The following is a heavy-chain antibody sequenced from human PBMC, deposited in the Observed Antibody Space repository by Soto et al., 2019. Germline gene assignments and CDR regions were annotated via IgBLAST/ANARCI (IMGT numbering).Heavy chain of an antibody. Sequence: QVQLVQSGAEVKNPWASVKVSCKASGYTFTSFGISWVRQAPGQGLEWMGWISAYNGNTNYAENLQCRVTMTTDTSTSTAYMELRSLRSADTAVYYCARDHRGGTDAFDIWGQGTMVTVSS. D-gene: IGHD2-15*01. CDR2: ISAYNGNT. CDR3: ARDHRGGTDAFDI. J-gene: IGHJ3*02. V-gene: IGHV1-18*01. CDR1: GYTFTSFG.